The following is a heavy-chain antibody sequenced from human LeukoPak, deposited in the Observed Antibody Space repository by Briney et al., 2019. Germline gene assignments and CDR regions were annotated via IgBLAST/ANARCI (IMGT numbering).Heavy chain of an antibody. J-gene: IGHJ3*02. CDR1: GFTVSSNY. CDR2: IYSGGST. V-gene: IGHV3-53*01. D-gene: IGHD3-9*01. Sequence: PGGSLRLSCAASGFTVSSNYMSWVRQAPGKGLEWVSVIYSGGSTYYADSVKGRFTISRDNSKNTLYLQMNSLRAEDTAVYYCARRAASLRYFDWLTTVNDAFDIWGQGTVVTVSS. CDR3: ARRAASLRYFDWLTTVNDAFDI.